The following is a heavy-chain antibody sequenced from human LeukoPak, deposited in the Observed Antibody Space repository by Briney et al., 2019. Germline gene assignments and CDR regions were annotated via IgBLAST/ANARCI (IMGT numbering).Heavy chain of an antibody. Sequence: SETLSLTCAVSGYSISSGYYWGWIRQPPGKGLEWIGSIYHSGSTYYNPSLKSRVTISVDTSKNHFSLKLSSVTAADTAVYYCARPGIVGDDDYWGQGTLVTVSS. CDR1: GYSISSGYY. V-gene: IGHV4-38-2*01. CDR3: ARPGIVGDDDY. CDR2: IYHSGST. D-gene: IGHD1-26*01. J-gene: IGHJ4*02.